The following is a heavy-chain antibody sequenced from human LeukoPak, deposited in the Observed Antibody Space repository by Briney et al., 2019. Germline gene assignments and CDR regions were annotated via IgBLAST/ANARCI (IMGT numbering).Heavy chain of an antibody. V-gene: IGHV3-21*04. Sequence: GGSLRLSCAASGFTFSSYSMNWVRQAPGKGLEWVSSISGSSTYLYYADSVRGRFTISRDNGKNSLYLQMNSLRSEDTAVYYCAMGSSGYQPGYWGQGTLVTVSS. CDR2: ISGSSTYL. J-gene: IGHJ4*02. CDR1: GFTFSSYS. CDR3: AMGSSGYQPGY. D-gene: IGHD3-22*01.